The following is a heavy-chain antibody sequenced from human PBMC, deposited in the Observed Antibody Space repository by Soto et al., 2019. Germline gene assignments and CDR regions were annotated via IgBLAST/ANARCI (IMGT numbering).Heavy chain of an antibody. CDR1: GGTFSSYA. V-gene: IGHV1-69*12. Sequence: QVQLVQSGAEVKKPGSSVKVSCKASGGTFSSYAISWVRQAPGQGLEWMGGIIPIFGTANYAQKFQGRVTITADGSTSTAYMELSSLRSEDTAVYYCARSPHYYDSSGYYYFAYWGQGTLVTVSS. CDR2: IIPIFGTA. J-gene: IGHJ4*02. CDR3: ARSPHYYDSSGYYYFAY. D-gene: IGHD3-22*01.